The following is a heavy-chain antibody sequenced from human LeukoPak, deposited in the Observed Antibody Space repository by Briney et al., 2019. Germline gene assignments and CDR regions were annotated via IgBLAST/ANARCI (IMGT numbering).Heavy chain of an antibody. D-gene: IGHD3-10*01. CDR3: ARDHGQGVPYYYMDV. Sequence: GASVKVSCKASGYTFTSYYMHWVRQAPGQGLEWMGIINPSGGSTSYAQKFQGRVTMTRDMSTSTVYMELSSLRSEDTAVYYCARDHGQGVPYYYMDVWGKGTTVAVSS. J-gene: IGHJ6*03. V-gene: IGHV1-46*01. CDR1: GYTFTSYY. CDR2: INPSGGST.